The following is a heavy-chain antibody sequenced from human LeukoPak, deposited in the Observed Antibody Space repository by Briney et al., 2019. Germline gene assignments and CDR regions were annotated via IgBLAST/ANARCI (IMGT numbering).Heavy chain of an antibody. D-gene: IGHD3-3*01. Sequence: SETLSLTCTVSGGSISSYYWSWLRQPPGKGVEGIGYIYYSGSTNYNPSLKSRVTISVGTSKNQFSLKLSSVTAADTAVYYCASGDIYFDYWGQGTLVTVSS. CDR3: ASGDIYFDY. CDR1: GGSISSYY. V-gene: IGHV4-59*01. J-gene: IGHJ4*02. CDR2: IYYSGST.